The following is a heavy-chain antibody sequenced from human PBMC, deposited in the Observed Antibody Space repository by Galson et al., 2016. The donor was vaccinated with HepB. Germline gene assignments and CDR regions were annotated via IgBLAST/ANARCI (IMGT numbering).Heavy chain of an antibody. V-gene: IGHV3-30*03. J-gene: IGHJ6*01. CDR2: TSYDGSDK. D-gene: IGHD3-16*02. Sequence: SLRLSCAASGFSFSNFGFHWVRQAPGKGLEWVAVTSYDGSDKQYADSGKGRFTLSRDNSKSTLYLQMSSLRPEDTAVYYCARDRNSRYGHSQHGMDFWGQGTTVIVSS. CDR1: GFSFSNFG. CDR3: ARDRNSRYGHSQHGMDF.